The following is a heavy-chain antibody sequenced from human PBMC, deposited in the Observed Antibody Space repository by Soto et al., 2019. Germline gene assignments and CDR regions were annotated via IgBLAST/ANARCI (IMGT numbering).Heavy chain of an antibody. CDR2: VYYTETT. V-gene: IGHV4-39*01. CDR1: GGSITSSDHF. D-gene: IGHD3-10*02. Sequence: SETLSLTCSLSGGSITSSDHFWDWIRQTPGKGLEWICSVYYTETTYYNPSLKSPVIISVETSRNTFSLKVNSVTAADTGIYFFARQRVLSTNMFITSFDPWGQGTLVTVSS. J-gene: IGHJ5*02. CDR3: ARQRVLSTNMFITSFDP.